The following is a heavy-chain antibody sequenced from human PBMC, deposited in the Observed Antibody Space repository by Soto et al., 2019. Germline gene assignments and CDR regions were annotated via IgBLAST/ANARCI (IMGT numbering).Heavy chain of an antibody. Sequence: GESLKISCKGSGYSFTSYWIGWVRQMPGKGLEWMGIIYPGDSDTRYSPSFQGQVTISADKSISTAYLQWSSLNASDTAMYYRARQVGWGSYYKNHYYYYYGMEVWGQGTTVTVSS. D-gene: IGHD3-10*01. J-gene: IGHJ6*02. CDR2: IYPGDSDT. CDR1: GYSFTSYW. CDR3: ARQVGWGSYYKNHYYYYYGMEV. V-gene: IGHV5-51*01.